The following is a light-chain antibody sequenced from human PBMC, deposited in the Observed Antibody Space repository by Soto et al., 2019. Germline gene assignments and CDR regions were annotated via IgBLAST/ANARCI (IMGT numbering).Light chain of an antibody. V-gene: IGKV3-15*01. CDR2: GGS. J-gene: IGKJ5*01. CDR1: ESVRSD. CDR3: QQYNDWPTIT. Sequence: EIVMTHSPATLSMPPGDRATLSCRASESVRSDLAWYQQKPGQAPRLLIYGGSIRAADIPDRFSGSGSGTEFTLTIITLQSEDFGVYYCQQYNDWPTITFGQGTRLETK.